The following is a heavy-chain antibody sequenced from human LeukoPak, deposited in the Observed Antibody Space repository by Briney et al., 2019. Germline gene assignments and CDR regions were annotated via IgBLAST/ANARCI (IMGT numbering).Heavy chain of an antibody. D-gene: IGHD2-15*01. V-gene: IGHV3-21*01. J-gene: IGHJ4*02. CDR3: ARAPFCSGGSCYSFDY. Sequence: GGSLRLSCAASGFTFSSYSMNWVRQAPGKGLEWVSSISSSSSYIYYADSVKGRFTISRDNAKNSLYLQMNSLRAEDTAVHYCARAPFCSGGSCYSFDYWGQGTLVTVSS. CDR1: GFTFSSYS. CDR2: ISSSSSYI.